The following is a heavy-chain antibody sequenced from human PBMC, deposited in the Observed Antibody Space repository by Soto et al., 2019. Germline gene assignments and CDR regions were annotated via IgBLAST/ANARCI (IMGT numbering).Heavy chain of an antibody. Sequence: SETLSLTCTVSGGSISSYYWSWIRQPPGKGLEWIGYIYYGGSTNYNPSLKSRVTISVDTSKNQFSLKLSSVTAADTAVYYCARTKGGGYNWFDPWGQGTLVTVSS. CDR1: GGSISSYY. CDR3: ARTKGGGYNWFDP. CDR2: IYYGGST. D-gene: IGHD2-8*01. V-gene: IGHV4-59*01. J-gene: IGHJ5*02.